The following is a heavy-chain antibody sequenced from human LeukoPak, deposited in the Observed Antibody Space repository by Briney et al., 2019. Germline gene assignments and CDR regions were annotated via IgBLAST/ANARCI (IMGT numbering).Heavy chain of an antibody. J-gene: IGHJ5*02. CDR2: IYYSGST. Sequence: SETLSLTCTVSGGSISSYYWSWIRQPPGKGLDGIGYIYYSGSTNYNPSLKSRVTISVDTSKNQFSLKLSSVTAADTAVYYCARRGNWFDPWGQGTLVTVSS. D-gene: IGHD1-14*01. CDR1: GGSISSYY. V-gene: IGHV4-59*01. CDR3: ARRGNWFDP.